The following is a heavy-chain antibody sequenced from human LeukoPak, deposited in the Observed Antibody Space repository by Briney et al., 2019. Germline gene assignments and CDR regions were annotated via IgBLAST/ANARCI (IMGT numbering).Heavy chain of an antibody. V-gene: IGHV3-11*04. CDR3: AKILTYYDFWSGYWNADFDY. D-gene: IGHD3-3*01. CDR1: GFTFSDYY. Sequence: PGGSLRLSCAASGFTFSDYYMSWIRQAPGKGLEWVSYSSSSGRTTYYVDSVKGRFTISRDNAKNSLYLQMNSLRAEDTAVYYCAKILTYYDFWSGYWNADFDYWGQGTLVTVSS. CDR2: SSSSGRTT. J-gene: IGHJ4*02.